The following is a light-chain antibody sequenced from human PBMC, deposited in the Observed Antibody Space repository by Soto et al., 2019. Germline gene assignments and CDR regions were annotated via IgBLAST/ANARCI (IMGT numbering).Light chain of an antibody. CDR1: SSNIGAGYD. Sequence: QSVLTQPPSVSGAPGQRVTISCTGSSSNIGAGYDVQWYQQLPGTAPKLPMYGNTNRPSGVPDRFSGSKSGTSASLAITGLQAEDEADYYCQSYDSSLTALYVFGTGTKLTVL. V-gene: IGLV1-40*01. J-gene: IGLJ1*01. CDR3: QSYDSSLTALYV. CDR2: GNT.